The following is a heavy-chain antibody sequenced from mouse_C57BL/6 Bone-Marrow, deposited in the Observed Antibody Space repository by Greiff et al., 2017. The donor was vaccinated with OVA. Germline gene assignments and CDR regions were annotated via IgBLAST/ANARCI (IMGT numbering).Heavy chain of an antibody. CDR1: GFTFSSYA. Sequence: EVKLMESGGGLVKPGGSLKLSCAASGFTFSSYAMSWVRQTPEKRLEWVATISDGGSYTYYPDNVKGRFTISRDNAKNNLYLQMSHLKSEDTAMYYCARGMGQLAYWGQGTLVTVSA. J-gene: IGHJ3*01. CDR3: ARGMGQLAY. D-gene: IGHD3-3*01. V-gene: IGHV5-4*03. CDR2: ISDGGSYT.